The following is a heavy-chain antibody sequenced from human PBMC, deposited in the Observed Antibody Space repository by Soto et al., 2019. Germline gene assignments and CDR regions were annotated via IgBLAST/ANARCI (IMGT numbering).Heavy chain of an antibody. CDR2: SNYGGPT. Sequence: SETLSLTCTVSCGAINSTVYYWGWIRQPPGKGLEWIGSSNYGGPTYYSPSLQSRVTISLDTAKNHFSLNLRSVTAADTAVYYCAGHGAYSTSVYYYYGMDVWGQGTTVTVSS. CDR1: CGAINSTVYY. V-gene: IGHV4-39*01. CDR3: AGHGAYSTSVYYYYGMDV. J-gene: IGHJ6*02. D-gene: IGHD6-13*01.